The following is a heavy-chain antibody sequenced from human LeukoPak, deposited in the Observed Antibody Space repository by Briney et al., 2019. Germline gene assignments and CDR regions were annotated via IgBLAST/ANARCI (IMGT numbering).Heavy chain of an antibody. CDR1: DYPISSGYF. CDR3: AREHCAGGYCYFLDY. D-gene: IGHD2/OR15-2a*01. Sequence: PSETLSLTCSVSDYPISSGYFCGWIRQPPGKGLEWIATISHSGSTYFNPSLKSRVIVSIDASKNQFSLNLTSVTAADTAVYFCAREHCAGGYCYFLDYWGQGTLVTVSS. CDR2: ISHSGST. V-gene: IGHV4-38-2*02. J-gene: IGHJ4*02.